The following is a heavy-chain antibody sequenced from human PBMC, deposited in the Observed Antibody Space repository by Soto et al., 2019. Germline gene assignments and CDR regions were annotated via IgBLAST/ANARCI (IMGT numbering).Heavy chain of an antibody. V-gene: IGHV3-15*01. CDR3: TTDARYCSGGSCYSDSSMDV. Sequence: LRLSCAASGFTFSNAWMSWVRQAPGKGLEWVGRIKSKTDGGTTDYAAPVKGRFTISRDDSKNTLYLQMNSLKTEDTAVYYCTTDARYCSGGSCYSDSSMDVWRQGTTVTVSS. D-gene: IGHD2-15*01. CDR2: IKSKTDGGTT. CDR1: GFTFSNAW. J-gene: IGHJ6*02.